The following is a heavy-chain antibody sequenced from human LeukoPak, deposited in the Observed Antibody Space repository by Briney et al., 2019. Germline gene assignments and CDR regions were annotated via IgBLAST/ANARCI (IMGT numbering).Heavy chain of an antibody. Sequence: SLTCTVSSGSISSYCWNWIRQPPGKGLECIVYSYYSGSTNYNPTLKSRVTISLDASKNQFSLKRSSVTAADTAVYYCARLAYYDILTGYESPYYFDYWGQGTLVTVSS. D-gene: IGHD3-9*01. CDR2: SYYSGST. V-gene: IGHV4-59*08. CDR3: ARLAYYDILTGYESPYYFDY. J-gene: IGHJ4*02. CDR1: SGSISSYC.